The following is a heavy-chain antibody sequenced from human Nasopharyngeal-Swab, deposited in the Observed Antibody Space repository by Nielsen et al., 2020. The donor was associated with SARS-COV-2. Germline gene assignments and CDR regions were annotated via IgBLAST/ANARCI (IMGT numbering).Heavy chain of an antibody. CDR3: ARDRGAVARNYYYYGMDV. CDR1: GFTFSSYG. D-gene: IGHD6-19*01. V-gene: IGHV1-69*01. Sequence: KISCAASGFTFSSYGMHWVRQAPGQGLEWMGGIIPIFGTANYAQKFQGRVTITADESTSTAYMELSSLRSEDTAVYYCARDRGAVARNYYYYGMDVWGQGTTVTVSS. J-gene: IGHJ6*02. CDR2: IIPIFGTA.